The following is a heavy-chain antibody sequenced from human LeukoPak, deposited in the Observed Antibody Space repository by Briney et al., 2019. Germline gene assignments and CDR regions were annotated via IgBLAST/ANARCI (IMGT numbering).Heavy chain of an antibody. CDR1: GFTFSSYA. V-gene: IGHV1-69*05. Sequence: GGSLRLSCAASGFTFSSYAISWVRQAPGQGLEWMGGIIPIFGTANYAQKFQGRVTITTDESTSTAYMELSSLRSEDTGVYYCARGRSIAAAGNFFDYWGQGTLVTVSS. D-gene: IGHD6-13*01. CDR2: IIPIFGTA. J-gene: IGHJ4*02. CDR3: ARGRSIAAAGNFFDY.